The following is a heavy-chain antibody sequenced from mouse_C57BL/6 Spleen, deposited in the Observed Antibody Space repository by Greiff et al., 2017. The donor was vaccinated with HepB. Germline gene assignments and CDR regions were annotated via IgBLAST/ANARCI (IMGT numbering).Heavy chain of an antibody. CDR1: GFTFSDYG. CDR3: AKGGARTVGNWYFDD. D-gene: IGHD1-1*01. V-gene: IGHV5-17*01. Sequence: EVKLMESGGGLVKPGGSLKLSCAASGFTFSDYGMHWVRQAPEKGLEWVAYISSGSSTIYYADTVKGRFTISRDNAKNTLFLQMTSLRSEDTAMYYGAKGGARTVGNWYFDDWGTGTTVTVSS. CDR2: ISSGSSTI. J-gene: IGHJ1*03.